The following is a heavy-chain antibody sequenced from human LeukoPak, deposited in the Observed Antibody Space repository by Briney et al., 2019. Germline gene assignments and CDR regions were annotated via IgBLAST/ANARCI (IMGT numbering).Heavy chain of an antibody. Sequence: GGSLRLSCAASGFTFSSFGMHWVRQAPGKGLEWVAVIWYDGSNKYYADSVKGRFTISRDNSKDTLSLQMNSLRAEDTAVYYCAKDAAGSSSWANYWGQGALVTVSS. CDR1: GFTFSSFG. J-gene: IGHJ4*02. CDR3: AKDAAGSSSWANY. CDR2: IWYDGSNK. D-gene: IGHD6-13*01. V-gene: IGHV3-33*06.